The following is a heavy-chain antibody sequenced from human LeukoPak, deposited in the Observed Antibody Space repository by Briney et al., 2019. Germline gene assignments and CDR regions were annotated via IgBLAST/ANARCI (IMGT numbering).Heavy chain of an antibody. J-gene: IGHJ3*02. CDR2: TSYDGSNK. CDR1: GFTFSSYG. Sequence: GGSLRLSCAASGFTFSSYGMHWVRQAPGKGLEWVAVTSYDGSNKYYADSVKGRFTISRDNSKNTLYLQMNSLRAEDTAVYYCANGDGYNHDAFDIWGQGTMVTVSS. D-gene: IGHD5-24*01. V-gene: IGHV3-30*18. CDR3: ANGDGYNHDAFDI.